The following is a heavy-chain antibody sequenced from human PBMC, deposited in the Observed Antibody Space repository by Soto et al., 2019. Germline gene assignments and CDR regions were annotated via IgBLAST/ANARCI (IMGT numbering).Heavy chain of an antibody. V-gene: IGHV1-3*01. Sequence: VASVKVSCKASGYTFTSYAMHWVRQAPGQRLEWMGWINAGNGNTEYSQKFQGRVTITRDTSASTAYMELSSLRSEDTAVYYCARGPAAMLYYFDYWGQGTLVTVSS. CDR3: ARGPAAMLYYFDY. CDR1: GYTFTSYA. CDR2: INAGNGNT. D-gene: IGHD2-2*01. J-gene: IGHJ4*02.